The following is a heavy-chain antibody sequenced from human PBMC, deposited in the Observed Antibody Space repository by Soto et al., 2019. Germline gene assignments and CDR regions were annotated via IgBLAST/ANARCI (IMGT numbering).Heavy chain of an antibody. V-gene: IGHV4-30-2*01. CDR3: VTVPSSSNGYRQFDY. Sequence: PSETLSLTCAVSGGSISSGGYSWSWIRQPPGKGLEWIGYIYHSGSTYYNPSLKSRVTISVDRSKNQFSLKLSSVTAADRAVYYCVTVPSSSNGYRQFDYLGQGTLVTVSS. J-gene: IGHJ4*02. CDR2: IYHSGST. D-gene: IGHD6-25*01. CDR1: GGSISSGGYS.